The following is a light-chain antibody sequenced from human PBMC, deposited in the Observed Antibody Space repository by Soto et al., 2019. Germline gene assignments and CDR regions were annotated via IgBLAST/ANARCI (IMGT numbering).Light chain of an antibody. V-gene: IGKV1-9*01. CDR1: QGISSY. J-gene: IGKJ4*01. CDR2: AAS. CDR3: QQLNSYPRLT. Sequence: DIQLTQSPSFLSASVGDRVTITCRASQGISSYLAWYQQKPGKAPTLLIYAASTLQSGVPSRFSGSGSGTEFTLTISSLQPEDFAPYYCQQLNSYPRLTFGGGTKVEIK.